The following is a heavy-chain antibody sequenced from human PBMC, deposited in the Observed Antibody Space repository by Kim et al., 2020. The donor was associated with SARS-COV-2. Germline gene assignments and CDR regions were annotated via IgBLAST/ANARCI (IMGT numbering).Heavy chain of an antibody. J-gene: IGHJ6*02. CDR2: INPSGGST. Sequence: ASVKVSCKASGYTFTSYCMHWVRQAPGQGLEWMGIINPSGGSTSYAQKFQGRVTMTRDTSTSTVYMELSSLRSEDTAVYYCARDWYYYDSSGYYWGSYGMDVWGQGTTVTVSS. D-gene: IGHD3-22*01. CDR1: GYTFTSYC. V-gene: IGHV1-46*01. CDR3: ARDWYYYDSSGYYWGSYGMDV.